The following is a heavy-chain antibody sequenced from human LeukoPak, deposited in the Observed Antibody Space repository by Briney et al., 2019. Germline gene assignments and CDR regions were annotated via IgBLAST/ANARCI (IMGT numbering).Heavy chain of an antibody. CDR2: INPSGGST. CDR1: GYTFIRYG. V-gene: IGHV1-46*01. CDR3: ARDGTPAFYYYMDV. Sequence: ASVKVSCKASGYTFIRYGISWVRQAPGQGLELMGIINPSGGSTNYAQKFQGRVTMTRDTSTSTVYMELSSLRSEDTAVYFCARDGTPAFYYYMDVWGKGTTVTISS. J-gene: IGHJ6*03.